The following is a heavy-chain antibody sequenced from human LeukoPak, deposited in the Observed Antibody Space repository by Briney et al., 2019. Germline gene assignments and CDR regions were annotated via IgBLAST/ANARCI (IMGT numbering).Heavy chain of an antibody. Sequence: PSETLSLTCAVYGGSFSGYYWSWIRQPPGKGLEWIGEINHSGSTNYNPSLKSRVTISVDTSKNQFSLKLSSVTAADTAMYYCARVSSSPPYYYYYYMDVWGKGTTVTVSS. J-gene: IGHJ6*03. D-gene: IGHD6-13*01. V-gene: IGHV4-34*01. CDR3: ARVSSSPPYYYYYYMDV. CDR2: INHSGST. CDR1: GGSFSGYY.